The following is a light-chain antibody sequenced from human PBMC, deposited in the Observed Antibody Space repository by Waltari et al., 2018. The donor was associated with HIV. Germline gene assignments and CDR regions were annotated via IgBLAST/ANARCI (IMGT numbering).Light chain of an antibody. CDR2: WAS. Sequence: DLAMTQSPDSLAVSLGERATINCKSSQSLLHSSNNKNHLAWYQQKPGQPPKLLVYWASTRESGVPDRFSGSWSWTDFTLTIRSLHAEDVAVYFCQQYHAFPLTFGGGTKVEIK. V-gene: IGKV4-1*01. CDR1: QSLLHSSNNKNH. J-gene: IGKJ4*01. CDR3: QQYHAFPLT.